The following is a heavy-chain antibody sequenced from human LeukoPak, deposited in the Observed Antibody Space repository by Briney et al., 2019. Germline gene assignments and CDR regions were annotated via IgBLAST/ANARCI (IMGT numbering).Heavy chain of an antibody. CDR2: IYHSGST. Sequence: SETLSLTCTVSGYSLSSGYYWGWIRPPPGKGLEWIGSIYHSGSTYYNPSLKSRVTISVDTSKNQFSLKLSSVTAADTAVYYCARLTPLYFDYWGQGTLVTVSS. CDR3: ARLTPLYFDY. J-gene: IGHJ4*02. V-gene: IGHV4-38-2*02. CDR1: GYSLSSGYY.